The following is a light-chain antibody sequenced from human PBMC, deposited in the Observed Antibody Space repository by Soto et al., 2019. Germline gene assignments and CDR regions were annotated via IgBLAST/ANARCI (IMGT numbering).Light chain of an antibody. CDR2: GNS. CDR1: RSNIGAGYD. Sequence: QSVLTQPPSVSGAPGQRVTISCTGSRSNIGAGYDVHWYQPLPGTAPKLLIYGNSNRPSGVPDRFSGAKSGTSASLAITGLQAEDEADYYCQSYDSSLRGLVFGTGTKLTVL. V-gene: IGLV1-40*01. CDR3: QSYDSSLRGLV. J-gene: IGLJ1*01.